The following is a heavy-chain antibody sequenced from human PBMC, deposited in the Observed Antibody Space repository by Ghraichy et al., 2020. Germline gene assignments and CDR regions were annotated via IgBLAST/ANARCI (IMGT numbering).Heavy chain of an antibody. D-gene: IGHD3-22*01. CDR3: ARQGYDSSGFHNWFDP. CDR1: GGSISSYS. Sequence: GSLSLTCTVSGGSISSYSWSWIRQPPGKGLEWIGYIYYSGSTNYNPSLQSRVTISVDTSKSQFSLKLSSVTAADTAVYYCARQGYDSSGFHNWFDPWGQGTLVTVSS. CDR2: IYYSGST. V-gene: IGHV4-59*08. J-gene: IGHJ5*02.